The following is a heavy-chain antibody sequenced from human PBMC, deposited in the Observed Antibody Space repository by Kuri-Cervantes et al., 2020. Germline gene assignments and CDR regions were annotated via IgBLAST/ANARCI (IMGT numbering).Heavy chain of an antibody. D-gene: IGHD6-19*01. J-gene: IGHJ3*02. V-gene: IGHV3-23*01. CDR2: ISGSGGST. CDR1: GFPFSNYA. Sequence: GESLKISCAASGFPFSNYAMTWVRQAPGKGLEWVSAISGSGGSTYYADSVKGRFTISRDNSKNTLYLQMNSLGAEDTAVYCCAQIPIPDYSSGWYAAFDIWGQGTMVTVSS. CDR3: AQIPIPDYSSGWYAAFDI.